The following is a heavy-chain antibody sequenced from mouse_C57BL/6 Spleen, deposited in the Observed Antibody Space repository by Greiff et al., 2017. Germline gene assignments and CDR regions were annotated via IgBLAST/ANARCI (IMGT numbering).Heavy chain of an antibody. CDR1: GYTFTSYW. CDR2: IHPNSGST. V-gene: IGHV1-64*01. Sequence: VQLQQPGAELVKPGASVKLSCKASGYTFTSYWMHWVKQTPGQGLEWIGMIHPNSGSTNYNEKFKSKATLTVDKCSSTAYMQLSSLTSEEPAVYYCARTTVVAPFDYWGQGTTLTVSS. D-gene: IGHD1-1*01. J-gene: IGHJ2*01. CDR3: ARTTVVAPFDY.